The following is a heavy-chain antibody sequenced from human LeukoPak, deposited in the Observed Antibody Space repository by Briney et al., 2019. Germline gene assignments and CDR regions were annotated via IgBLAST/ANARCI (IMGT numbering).Heavy chain of an antibody. CDR2: VDPEDGET. CDR3: ATARYDSSGYYYGWFDP. J-gene: IGHJ5*02. Sequence: ASVKVSCKVSGYTFTDYYMHSVQQAPGKGLEWMGLVDPEDGETIYAEKFQGRVTITADTSTDTAYMELSSLRSEDTAVYYCATARYDSSGYYYGWFDPWGQGTLVTVSS. V-gene: IGHV1-69-2*01. D-gene: IGHD3-22*01. CDR1: GYTFTDYY.